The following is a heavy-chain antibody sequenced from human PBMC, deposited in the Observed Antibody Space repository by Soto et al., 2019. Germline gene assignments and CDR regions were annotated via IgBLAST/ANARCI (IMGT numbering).Heavy chain of an antibody. J-gene: IGHJ4*02. CDR3: AREAGYTYGYVFDY. Sequence: QVQLVQSGAEVKKPGSSVRVSCKASGGTFGNHAISWVRQAPGQGLEWLGGIIPVLGVVDNAQNFQGRVTITADASTSTAYLELSSLRSEDTALYYCAREAGYTYGYVFDYWGQGTLVTVSS. V-gene: IGHV1-69*01. D-gene: IGHD5-18*01. CDR2: IIPVLGVV. CDR1: GGTFGNHA.